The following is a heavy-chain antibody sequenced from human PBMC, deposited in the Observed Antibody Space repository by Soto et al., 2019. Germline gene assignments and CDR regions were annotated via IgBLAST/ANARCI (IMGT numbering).Heavy chain of an antibody. D-gene: IGHD2-15*01. CDR1: GGSISSYY. V-gene: IGHV4-59*01. CDR3: ARENCSGGSCYSLYWFDP. Sequence: QVQLQESGPGLVKPSETLSLTCTVSGGSISSYYWSWIRQPPGKGLEWIGYIYYSGSTNYNPSLKSRVTISVDTSKNQFSLKLSSVTAADTAVYYCARENCSGGSCYSLYWFDPWGQGTLVTVSS. CDR2: IYYSGST. J-gene: IGHJ5*02.